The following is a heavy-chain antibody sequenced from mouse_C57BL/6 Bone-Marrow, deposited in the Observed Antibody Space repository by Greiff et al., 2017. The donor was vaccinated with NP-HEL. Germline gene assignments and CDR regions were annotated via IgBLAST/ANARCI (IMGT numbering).Heavy chain of an antibody. J-gene: IGHJ1*03. CDR1: GYTFTDYT. Sequence: QVQLQQPDAELVKPGASVKISCKASGYTFTDYTIHWMKQRPEQGLEWIGYIYPRDGSTKYNEKFKGKATLTADKSSSTAYMQLNSLTSEDSAVYFCARYGYDRYYEVWGTGTTVTVSS. CDR3: ARYGYDRYYEV. V-gene: IGHV1-78*01. D-gene: IGHD2-2*01. CDR2: IYPRDGST.